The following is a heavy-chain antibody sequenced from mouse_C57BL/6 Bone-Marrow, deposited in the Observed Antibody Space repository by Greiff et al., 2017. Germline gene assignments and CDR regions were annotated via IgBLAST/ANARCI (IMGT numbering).Heavy chain of an antibody. D-gene: IGHD1-1*01. CDR3: ARSYYGSSYRAMDY. V-gene: IGHV7-3*01. J-gene: IGHJ4*01. Sequence: EVKLQESGGGLVQPGGSLSLSCAASGFTFTDYYMSWVRQPPGKALEWLGFIRNKANGYTTEYSASVKGRFTISRDNSQSSLYLQMNALRAEDSATYYCARSYYGSSYRAMDYWGQGTSVTVSS. CDR1: GFTFTDYY. CDR2: IRNKANGYTT.